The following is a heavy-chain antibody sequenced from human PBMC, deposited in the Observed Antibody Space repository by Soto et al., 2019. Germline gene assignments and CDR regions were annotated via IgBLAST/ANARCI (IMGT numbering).Heavy chain of an antibody. CDR1: GFTFSSYG. Sequence: GGSLRLSCAASGFTFSSYGMHWVRQAPGKGLEWVAVIWYDGSNKYYADSVKGRFTISRDNSKNTLYLQMNSLRAEDTAVYYCARDVRSSWYYFDYWGQGTLVTVSS. V-gene: IGHV3-33*01. D-gene: IGHD6-13*01. CDR2: IWYDGSNK. J-gene: IGHJ4*02. CDR3: ARDVRSSWYYFDY.